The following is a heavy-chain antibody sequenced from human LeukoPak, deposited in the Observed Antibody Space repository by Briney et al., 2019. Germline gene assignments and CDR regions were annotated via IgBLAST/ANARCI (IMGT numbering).Heavy chain of an antibody. V-gene: IGHV3-30*04. D-gene: IGHD3-3*02. J-gene: IGHJ6*03. Sequence: GGSLRLSCDASGFTFSTYPMHWVRQAPGKGLEWVTLISPDGNNQEYADSVKGRFTISRDNSKNTLYLQMTSPTTEDTAVYYCATGALPIGFLEVVHPGNYFSNYLVVWGKGTMVVVSS. CDR2: ISPDGNNQ. CDR3: ATGALPIGFLEVVHPGNYFSNYLVV. CDR1: GFTFSTYP.